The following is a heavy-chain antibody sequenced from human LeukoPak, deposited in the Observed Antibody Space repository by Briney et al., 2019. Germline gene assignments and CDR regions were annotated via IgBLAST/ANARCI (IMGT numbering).Heavy chain of an antibody. CDR2: INWNGGST. V-gene: IGHV3-20*01. CDR3: ARVGWELLPSSSYYFDY. Sequence: PGGSLRLSCAASGFTFDDYGMSWVRQAPGKGLEWVSGINWNGGSTGYADSVKGRFTISRDNAKNSLYLQMNSLRAEDTALYHCARVGWELLPSSSYYFDYWGQGTLVTVSS. J-gene: IGHJ4*02. D-gene: IGHD1-26*01. CDR1: GFTFDDYG.